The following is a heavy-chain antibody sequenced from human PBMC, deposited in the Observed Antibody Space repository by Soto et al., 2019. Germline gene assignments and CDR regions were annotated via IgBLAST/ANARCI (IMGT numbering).Heavy chain of an antibody. CDR2: ISSSFSPT. CDR1: GFTFSTYS. CDR3: ARDSSGWLFDY. Sequence: PGGSLRLSCAATGFTFSTYSMVWLRRAPGRGLEWISYISSSFSPTHYADSVKGRFTISRDNAKTSLYLQMNSLRVEDTAVYYCARDSSGWLFDYWGQGTLVTVSS. D-gene: IGHD6-19*01. V-gene: IGHV3-48*01. J-gene: IGHJ4*02.